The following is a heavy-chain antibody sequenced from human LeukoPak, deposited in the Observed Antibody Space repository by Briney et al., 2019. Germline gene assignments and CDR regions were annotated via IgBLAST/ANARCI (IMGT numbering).Heavy chain of an antibody. V-gene: IGHV4-39*07. Sequence: PSETLSLTCTVSGGSISSSSYYWGWIRQPPGKGLEWIGRIYTSGSTNYNPSLKSRVTMSVDTSKNQFSLKLSSVTAANTAVYYCARAVRITMVRGVVNWFDPWGQGALVTVSS. CDR1: GGSISSSSYY. J-gene: IGHJ5*02. D-gene: IGHD3-10*01. CDR2: IYTSGST. CDR3: ARAVRITMVRGVVNWFDP.